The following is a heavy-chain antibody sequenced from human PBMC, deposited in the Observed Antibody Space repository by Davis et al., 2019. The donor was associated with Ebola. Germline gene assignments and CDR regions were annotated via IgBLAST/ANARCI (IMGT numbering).Heavy chain of an antibody. D-gene: IGHD6-19*01. V-gene: IGHV1-18*01. CDR1: GYTFTRYG. Sequence: ASVKVSCKASGYTFTRYGIGWVRQAPGQGLEWMGWIGVDNGKTKYAQKFQGRVNMTTDTSTSTVNMELRSLRSDDTAVYYCGGGWIPGAYYYYGMDVWGQGTTVTVSS. CDR2: IGVDNGKT. J-gene: IGHJ6*02. CDR3: GGGWIPGAYYYYGMDV.